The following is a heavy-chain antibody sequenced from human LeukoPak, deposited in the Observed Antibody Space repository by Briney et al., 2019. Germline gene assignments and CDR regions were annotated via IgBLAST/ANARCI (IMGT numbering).Heavy chain of an antibody. CDR2: INPNSGGT. CDR1: GYTFTVYY. D-gene: IGHD3-16*01. J-gene: IGHJ4*01. Sequence: GASVTVSFKASGYTFTVYYMHWVRQAPGQGLEWMGWINPNSGGTNYAQKFQGRVTMTRDTSISTAYMELSRLRSDDTAVYYCVRTLSAMIPYDYWGNGTLIIVSS. V-gene: IGHV1-2*02. CDR3: VRTLSAMIPYDY.